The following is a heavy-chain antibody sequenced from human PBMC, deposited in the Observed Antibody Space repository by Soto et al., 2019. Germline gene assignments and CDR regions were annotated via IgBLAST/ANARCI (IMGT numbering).Heavy chain of an antibody. CDR3: ATDAFDI. V-gene: IGHV3-30-3*01. Sequence: QVQLVESGGGVVQPGRSLRLSCAASGFTFSSYAMQWVRQAPGKGLEWVAVISYDGSNKYYADSVKGRFTISRDNSKNTLYLQTNSLRAEDTAVYYCATDAFDIWGQGTMVTVSS. CDR1: GFTFSSYA. J-gene: IGHJ3*02. CDR2: ISYDGSNK.